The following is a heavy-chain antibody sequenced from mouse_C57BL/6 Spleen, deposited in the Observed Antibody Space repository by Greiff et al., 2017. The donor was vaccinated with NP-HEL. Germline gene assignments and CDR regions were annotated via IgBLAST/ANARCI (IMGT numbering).Heavy chain of an antibody. J-gene: IGHJ2*01. V-gene: IGHV3-6*01. Sequence: EVKVEESGPGLVKPSQSLSLTCSVTGYSITSGYYWNWIRQFPGNKLEWMGYISYDGSNNYNPSLKNRISITRDTSKNQFFLKLNSVTTEDTATYYCARDGLLSFDYWGQGTTLTVSS. D-gene: IGHD2-10*01. CDR1: GYSITSGYY. CDR3: ARDGLLSFDY. CDR2: ISYDGSN.